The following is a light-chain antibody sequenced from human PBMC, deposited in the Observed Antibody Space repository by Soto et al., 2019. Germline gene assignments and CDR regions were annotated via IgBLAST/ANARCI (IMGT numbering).Light chain of an antibody. CDR1: QSVSSSH. V-gene: IGKV3-20*01. CDR3: QQYGTSPIT. J-gene: IGKJ5*01. Sequence: IVLTQSPGTLSFSPLEIVILACRASQSVSSSHLAWYQQKPGQAPRLLIYDEFKRATGIPDRFSGSGSGTDFTLTISRLEPEDYAVYHCQQYGTSPITFGQGTRLEIK. CDR2: DEF.